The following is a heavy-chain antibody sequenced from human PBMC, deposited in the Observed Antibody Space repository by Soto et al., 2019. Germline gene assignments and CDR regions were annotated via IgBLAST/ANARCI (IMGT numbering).Heavy chain of an antibody. CDR1: GYTFTSHA. V-gene: IGHV1-3*01. CDR2: INAGNGNT. D-gene: IGHD6-6*01. J-gene: IGHJ4*02. Sequence: GASVKVSCKASGYTFTSHAMHWVRQAPGQRLEWMGWINAGNGNTKYSQKFQGRVTITRDTSASTAYMELSSLRSEDTAVYYCAIAARTGEIDYWGQGTLVTVSS. CDR3: AIAARTGEIDY.